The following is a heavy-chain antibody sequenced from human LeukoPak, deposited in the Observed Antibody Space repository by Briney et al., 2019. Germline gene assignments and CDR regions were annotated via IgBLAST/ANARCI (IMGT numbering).Heavy chain of an antibody. CDR2: IYYSGST. Sequence: SETLSLTCTVSGGSISSGGYYWSWFRQPPGTGLEWIGYIYYSGSTYYNPSLKSRVTISVDTSKNQFSLKLSSVTAADTAVYYCAREKISIDYWGQGTLVTVSS. J-gene: IGHJ4*02. V-gene: IGHV4-31*03. D-gene: IGHD2-15*01. CDR1: GGSISSGGYY. CDR3: AREKISIDY.